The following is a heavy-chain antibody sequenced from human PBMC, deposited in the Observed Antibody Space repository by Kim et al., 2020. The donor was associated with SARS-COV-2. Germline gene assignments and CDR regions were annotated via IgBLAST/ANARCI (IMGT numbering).Heavy chain of an antibody. V-gene: IGHV3-74*03. D-gene: IGHD3-22*01. CDR3: ARDWDFNSGAYYMAYDI. CDR2: INNDGSSA. J-gene: IGHJ3*02. Sequence: GGSLRLSCAASGFTFILYWMHWVRQAPGEGLVWVSRINNDGSSATYADSVKGRFTVSRDNAQNTVYLQMNSLRAEDTAVYYCARDWDFNSGAYYMAYDIWGQGTMITVSS. CDR1: GFTFILYW.